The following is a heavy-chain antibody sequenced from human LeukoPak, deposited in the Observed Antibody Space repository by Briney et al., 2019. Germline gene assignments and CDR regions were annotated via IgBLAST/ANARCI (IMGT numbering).Heavy chain of an antibody. V-gene: IGHV4-31*03. D-gene: IGHD3-22*01. CDR2: IYYSGST. CDR1: GGSISSGGYY. J-gene: IGHJ1*01. Sequence: SETLSLTCTVSGGSISSGGYYWSWIRQHPGKGLEWIGYIYYSGSTYYNPSLKSRVTISVDTSKNQFSLKLSSVTAADTAVYYCAARPGDYYDSSGYRGFEYFQHWGRGTLVTVSS. CDR3: AARPGDYYDSSGYRGFEYFQH.